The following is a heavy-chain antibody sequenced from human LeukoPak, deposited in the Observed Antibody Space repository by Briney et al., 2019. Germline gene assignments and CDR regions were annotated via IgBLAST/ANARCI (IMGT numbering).Heavy chain of an antibody. J-gene: IGHJ4*02. CDR2: IYHSGST. D-gene: IGHD5-24*01. V-gene: IGHV4-38-2*02. Sequence: SETLSLTCTVSGYSISSGYYWGWIRQPPGKGLEWIGSIYHSGSTYYNPSLKSRVTISVDTSKNQFSLKLSSVTAADTAVYYCARGDGYNSLGDYWGQGTLVTVSS. CDR1: GYSISSGYY. CDR3: ARGDGYNSLGDY.